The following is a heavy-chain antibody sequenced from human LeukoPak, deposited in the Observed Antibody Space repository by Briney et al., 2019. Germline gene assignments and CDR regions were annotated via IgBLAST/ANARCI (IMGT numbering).Heavy chain of an antibody. CDR1: GYTFTSYG. CDR3: ARYYDILTGYPRIYYYYGMDV. Sequence: EASVKVSCKASGYTFTSYGISWVRQAPGQGLEWMGWISAYNGNANYAQKLQGRVTMTTDTSTSTAYMELRSLRSDDTAVYYCARYYDILTGYPRIYYYYGMDVWGQGTTVTVSS. CDR2: ISAYNGNA. D-gene: IGHD3-9*01. V-gene: IGHV1-18*01. J-gene: IGHJ6*02.